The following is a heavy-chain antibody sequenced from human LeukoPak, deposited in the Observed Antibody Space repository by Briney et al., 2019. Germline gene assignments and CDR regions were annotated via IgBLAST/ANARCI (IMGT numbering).Heavy chain of an antibody. J-gene: IGHJ5*02. D-gene: IGHD1-26*01. CDR1: GGSISSYY. Sequence: PSETLSLTCTVSGGSISSYYWSWIRQPPGKGLEWLGYIYYSGGTNYNPSLKSRVTISVDTSKNQFSLKLSSVTAADTAVYYCARGIVGATTPGNWFDPWGQGTLVTVSS. CDR2: IYYSGGT. V-gene: IGHV4-59*01. CDR3: ARGIVGATTPGNWFDP.